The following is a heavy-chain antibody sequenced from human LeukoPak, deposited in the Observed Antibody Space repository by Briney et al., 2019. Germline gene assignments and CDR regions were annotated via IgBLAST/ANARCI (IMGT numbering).Heavy chain of an antibody. J-gene: IGHJ3*02. D-gene: IGHD3-10*01. V-gene: IGHV3-30*18. CDR2: ISYDGSNK. Sequence: TGGSLRLSCAASGFTFSSYGMHWVRQAPGKGLEWVAVISYDGSNKYYADSVKGRFTISRDNSKNTLYLQMNSLRAEDTAVYYCAKLHYYGSGSYYGDAFDIWGQGTMVTVSS. CDR3: AKLHYYGSGSYYGDAFDI. CDR1: GFTFSSYG.